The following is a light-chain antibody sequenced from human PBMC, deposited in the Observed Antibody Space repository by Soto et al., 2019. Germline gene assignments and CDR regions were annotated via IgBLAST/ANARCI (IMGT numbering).Light chain of an antibody. CDR3: SSYTSSPSWV. CDR2: DVS. CDR1: SSDVGGYNY. V-gene: IGLV2-14*01. J-gene: IGLJ3*02. Sequence: QSVLTQPASVSGSPGQSITISCTGTSSDVGGYNYVSWYQQHPGKAPKLMIYDVSNRPSGVSNRFSGSKSGNTASLTISGLQAEDEADYYCSSYTSSPSWVFGGGTKVTVL.